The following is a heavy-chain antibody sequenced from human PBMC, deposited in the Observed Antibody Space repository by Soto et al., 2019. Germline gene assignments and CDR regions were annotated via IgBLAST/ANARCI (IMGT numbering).Heavy chain of an antibody. CDR3: ARGRAAAGRRRHYYYCGMDV. CDR2: IIPIFGTA. CDR1: GGTFSSYA. V-gene: IGHV1-69*01. Sequence: QVQLVQSGAEVKKPGSSVKVSCKASGGTFSSYAISWVRQAPGQGLEWMGGIIPIFGTANYAQKFQGRVTSTEDEVTRTDYMELSSLRSEDTGVYYCARGRAAAGRRRHYYYCGMDVWGQGTTVTVSS. D-gene: IGHD6-13*01. J-gene: IGHJ6*02.